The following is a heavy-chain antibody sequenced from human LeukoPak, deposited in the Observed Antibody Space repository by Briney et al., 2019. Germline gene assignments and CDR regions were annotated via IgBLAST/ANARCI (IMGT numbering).Heavy chain of an antibody. CDR3: ARLRGYSYGQD. D-gene: IGHD5-18*01. V-gene: IGHV4-59*08. CDR2: IYYSGST. J-gene: IGHJ4*02. CDR1: GGSISSYY. Sequence: SETLSLTCTVSGGSISSYYWSWIRQPPGKGLEWIGYIYYSGSTNYNPSLMSRVTISVDTSKNQFSLKLNSVTAADTAVYYCARLRGYSYGQDWGQGTLVTVSS.